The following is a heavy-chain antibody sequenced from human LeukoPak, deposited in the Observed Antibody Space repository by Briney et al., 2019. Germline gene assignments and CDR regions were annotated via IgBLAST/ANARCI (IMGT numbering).Heavy chain of an antibody. J-gene: IGHJ4*02. CDR1: AYSFTTYW. D-gene: IGHD3-10*01. V-gene: IGHV5-51*01. CDR2: IYPGDSDS. Sequence: GESLKISCKGSAYSFTTYWIGWVRQRPGKGLEWMGIIYPGDSDSRYSPSFQGQVTISADKSISTAYLQWSSLKASDTAMYYCARRKSGSGSYYNLEFDYWGQGTLVTVSS. CDR3: ARRKSGSGSYYNLEFDY.